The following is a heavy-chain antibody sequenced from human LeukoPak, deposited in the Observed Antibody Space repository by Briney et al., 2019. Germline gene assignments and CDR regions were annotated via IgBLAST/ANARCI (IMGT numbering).Heavy chain of an antibody. CDR3: AREIVGGFNPGAY. CDR1: PDSTTSNF. J-gene: IGHJ4*02. CDR2: IHRSGST. V-gene: IGHV4-4*02. Sequence: PSETLSLTCTVSPDSTTSNFWSWVRQPPGKGLEWIGEIHRSGSTNYNPSLQSRVTISIDRSKNQIALELSSVTAADTAVYYCAREIVGGFNPGAYWGEGTLVTVSS. D-gene: IGHD1-14*01.